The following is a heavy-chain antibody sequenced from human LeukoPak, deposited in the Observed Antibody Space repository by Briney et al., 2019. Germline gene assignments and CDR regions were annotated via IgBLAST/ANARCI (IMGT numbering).Heavy chain of an antibody. D-gene: IGHD2/OR15-2a*01. J-gene: IGHJ4*02. V-gene: IGHV4-31*03. CDR2: IHNSGAT. Sequence: SGTLSLTCSVSGASISSIDYYWTWIRHHPGKGLEWIGYIHNSGATYYNPSLKSRVTMSVDTSNHQFSLNLNSVTAADTAVYYCAGKPNSLYYFDYWGQGSLVTVSS. CDR3: AGKPNSLYYFDY. CDR1: GASISSIDYY.